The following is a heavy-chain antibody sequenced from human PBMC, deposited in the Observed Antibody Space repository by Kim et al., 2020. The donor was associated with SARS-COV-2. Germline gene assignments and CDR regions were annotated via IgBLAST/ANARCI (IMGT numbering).Heavy chain of an antibody. Sequence: GGSLRLSCAASGFTFDDYAMHWVRQAPGKGLEWVSGISWNSGSIGYADSVKGRFTISRDNAKNSLYLQMNSLRAEDTALYYCAKASLNKYYGSGSALFD. D-gene: IGHD3-10*01. CDR1: GFTFDDYA. V-gene: IGHV3-9*01. J-gene: IGHJ4*01. CDR2: ISWNSGSI. CDR3: AKASLNKYYGSGSALFD.